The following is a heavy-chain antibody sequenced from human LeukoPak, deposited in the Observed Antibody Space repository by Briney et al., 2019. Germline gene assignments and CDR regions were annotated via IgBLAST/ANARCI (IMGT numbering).Heavy chain of an antibody. CDR1: GGSFSNSY. Sequence: SETLSLTCTVSGGSFSNSYWSWIRQPPGRGLEWIGYIYYTGSTSYNPSLKSRVTISLDTSRNQFSPNLRSVTATDTAVYYCARVDCSGAGCQALGIDYWGQGTLVTVSS. V-gene: IGHV4-59*01. CDR3: ARVDCSGAGCQALGIDY. CDR2: IYYTGST. J-gene: IGHJ4*02. D-gene: IGHD2-15*01.